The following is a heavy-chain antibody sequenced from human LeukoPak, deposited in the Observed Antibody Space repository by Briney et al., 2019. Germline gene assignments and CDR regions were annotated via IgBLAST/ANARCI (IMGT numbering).Heavy chain of an antibody. Sequence: GGSLRLSCAASGFTYSSYTMSWVRQAPGKGLEWVSAISGSGGGTYYADSVKGRFTISRDNSKNTLYLQMNSLRAEDTAVYYCAKGLPGVAAADSYWGQGALVTVSS. V-gene: IGHV3-23*01. CDR2: ISGSGGGT. CDR3: AKGLPGVAAADSY. CDR1: GFTYSSYT. D-gene: IGHD6-13*01. J-gene: IGHJ4*02.